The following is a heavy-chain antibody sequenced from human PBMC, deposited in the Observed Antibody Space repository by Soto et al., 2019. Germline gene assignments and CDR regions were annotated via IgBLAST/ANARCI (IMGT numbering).Heavy chain of an antibody. CDR2: IHSGGST. CDR1: GFTVSIKY. CDR3: ASLIGNNYYGSGSHSYAVDV. Sequence: GGSLMLSCAASGFTVSIKYMTSVRQAPGKELEWVSIIHSGGSTYYADSVKERFTNSRDSSKNTLYLQVHSLRVEDTAVYYCASLIGNNYYGSGSHSYAVDVWGQGTTVTVSS. D-gene: IGHD3-10*01. J-gene: IGHJ6*02. V-gene: IGHV3-66*01.